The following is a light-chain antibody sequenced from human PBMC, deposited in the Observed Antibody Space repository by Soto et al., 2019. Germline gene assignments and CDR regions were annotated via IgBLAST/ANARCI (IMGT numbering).Light chain of an antibody. V-gene: IGKV1-39*01. CDR3: QQSYSAPPLT. CDR1: QNIDIF. J-gene: IGKJ4*01. Sequence: DIQMTQSPSSLSASVGDRVTITCRASQNIDIFLNWYHQKPGRAPNLPIYGASTLQNGVPSRFSGSGSGTDFSLTISSLQPEDFGTYYCQQSYSAPPLTFGAGTKV. CDR2: GAS.